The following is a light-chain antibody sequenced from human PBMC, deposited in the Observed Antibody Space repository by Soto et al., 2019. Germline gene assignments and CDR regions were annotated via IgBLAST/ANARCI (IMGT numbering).Light chain of an antibody. V-gene: IGLV2-14*01. CDR2: DVS. CDR3: SSYTSSSTLV. Sequence: QSALTQPASVSGSPGQSITISCTGTSSDVGGYNYVSWYQQHPGKAPKVMLYDVSNRPSGVSNRFSGSKSGNTASLTISGLQAEDEADYYCSSYTSSSTLVFATGTRSPS. J-gene: IGLJ1*01. CDR1: SSDVGGYNY.